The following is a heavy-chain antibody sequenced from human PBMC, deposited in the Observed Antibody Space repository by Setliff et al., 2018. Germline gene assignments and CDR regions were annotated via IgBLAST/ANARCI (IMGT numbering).Heavy chain of an antibody. CDR2: IYTDNGNT. CDR1: GYTLSTHY. Sequence: GASVKVSCKVSGYTLSTHYIHRVRQAPGQRLEWMGFIYTDNGNTKYSKNFQDRVAITRDTSASTAYMELSSLTSEDTAVYFCARGSRGFDYWGQGALVTVSS. J-gene: IGHJ4*02. V-gene: IGHV1-3*04. CDR3: ARGSRGFDY.